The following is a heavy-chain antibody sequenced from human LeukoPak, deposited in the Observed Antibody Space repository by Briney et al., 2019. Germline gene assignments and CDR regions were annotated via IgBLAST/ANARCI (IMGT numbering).Heavy chain of an antibody. D-gene: IGHD3-22*01. CDR2: IRYDGSNK. CDR3: AREAYYSRLAFDI. CDR1: GFTFSSYG. J-gene: IGHJ3*02. Sequence: AGGSLRLSCAASGFTFSSYGMHWVRQAPGKGLEWVAFIRYDGSNKYYADSVKGRFTVSRDNAKNTLYLQMNSLRAEDTAVYYCAREAYYSRLAFDIWGQGTMVTVSS. V-gene: IGHV3-30*02.